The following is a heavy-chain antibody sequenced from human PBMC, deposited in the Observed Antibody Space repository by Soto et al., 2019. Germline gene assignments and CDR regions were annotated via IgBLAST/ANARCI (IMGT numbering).Heavy chain of an antibody. V-gene: IGHV2-5*02. D-gene: IGHD2-2*01. CDR2: IYWDDDK. CDR1: GFSLSTSGVG. CDR3: AHRLGDQRLWWGFDY. J-gene: IGHJ4*02. Sequence: QITLKESGPTLVKPTQTHTLTCTFSGFSLSTSGVGVGWIRQPPGKALEWLALIYWDDDKRYSPSLKSRLTIXXAXSXXQVILTITNMDPVDTATYSCAHRLGDQRLWWGFDYWGQGTLVTVSS.